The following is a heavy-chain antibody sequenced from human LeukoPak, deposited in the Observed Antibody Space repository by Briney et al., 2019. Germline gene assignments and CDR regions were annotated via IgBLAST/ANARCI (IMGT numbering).Heavy chain of an antibody. CDR2: IYVNGST. Sequence: GGSLTLSCAASGFTVSNYMGWVRQAPGKGLEWVSDIYVNGSTYYADSVKGRFSISRDKSKNTLHLQMNNLRAEDTAVYYCAHQGVYSNSFGEDYWGQGTLVTVSS. D-gene: IGHD6-6*01. CDR3: AHQGVYSNSFGEDY. V-gene: IGHV3-53*01. CDR1: GFTVSNY. J-gene: IGHJ4*02.